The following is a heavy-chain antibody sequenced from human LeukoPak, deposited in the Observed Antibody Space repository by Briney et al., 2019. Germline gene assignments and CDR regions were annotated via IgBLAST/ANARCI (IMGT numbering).Heavy chain of an antibody. CDR2: ISYDGSK. J-gene: IGHJ4*02. Sequence: PGGSLRLSCAASGFTFSSYGMHWVRQAPGKGLEWVAVISYDGSKYYADSVKGRFTISRDNSKNTLYLQMNSLRADDTAVYYCAKWGDYDVLTGYYVSDFWGQGTLVTVSS. CDR3: AKWGDYDVLTGYYVSDF. V-gene: IGHV3-30*18. CDR1: GFTFSSYG. D-gene: IGHD3-9*01.